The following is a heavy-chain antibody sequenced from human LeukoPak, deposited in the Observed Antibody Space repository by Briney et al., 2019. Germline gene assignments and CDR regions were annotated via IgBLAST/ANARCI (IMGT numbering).Heavy chain of an antibody. Sequence: PGGSLRLSCAASGFTFSSYEMNWVRQAPGKRLEWVSYISKSGRTTYYVDSVKGRFTISRDNAKKSLYLQMNSLRAEDTAVYYCARGLGGGSCYLDYWGQGTLVTVSS. CDR1: GFTFSSYE. CDR3: ARGLGGGSCYLDY. CDR2: ISKSGRTT. V-gene: IGHV3-48*03. J-gene: IGHJ4*02. D-gene: IGHD2-15*01.